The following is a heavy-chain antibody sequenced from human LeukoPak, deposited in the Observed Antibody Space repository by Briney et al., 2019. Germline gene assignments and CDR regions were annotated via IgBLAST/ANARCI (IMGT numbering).Heavy chain of an antibody. CDR2: ISSDGSST. J-gene: IGHJ4*02. Sequence: GGSLRLSCAASGFTVNNYWMHWVRQAPGKGLVWVSRISSDGSSTSYADSVKGRFTISRDNAKNSLYLQMNSLRAEDTAVYYCARVWFGSFDYWGQGTLVTVSS. CDR1: GFTVNNYW. CDR3: ARVWFGSFDY. V-gene: IGHV3-74*01. D-gene: IGHD3-10*01.